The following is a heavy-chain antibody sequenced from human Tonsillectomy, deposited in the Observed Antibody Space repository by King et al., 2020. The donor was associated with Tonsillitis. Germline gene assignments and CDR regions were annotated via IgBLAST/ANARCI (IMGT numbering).Heavy chain of an antibody. D-gene: IGHD3-22*01. J-gene: IGHJ5*02. V-gene: IGHV3-49*03. CDR3: ARDRSYASSGYYFSDNWFGP. CDR1: GFTFGDYA. Sequence: VQLVESGGGLVQPGRSLRLSCTASGFTFGDYAMSWFSQAPGKGLEWVGFIRSKGFGGTTAYAASVKGRFTISRDDSKRSTYLQMNNLKIEATAVDYCARDRSYASSGYYFSDNWFGPWGQGTLVTVSS. CDR2: IRSKGFGGTT.